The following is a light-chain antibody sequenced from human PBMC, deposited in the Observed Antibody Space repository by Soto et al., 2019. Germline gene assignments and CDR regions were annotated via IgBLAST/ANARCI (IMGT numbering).Light chain of an antibody. CDR3: QQYNNWPPIT. V-gene: IGKV3-15*01. CDR2: GAS. CDR1: QSVSGN. Sequence: EIRMTQSPATLSISSGERATLSCRASQSVSGNLAWYQQKPGQAPRLLIYGASTRATGIPARFSGSGSGTEFILTISSLQSEDFAVYYCQQYNNWPPITFGQGTRLEI. J-gene: IGKJ5*01.